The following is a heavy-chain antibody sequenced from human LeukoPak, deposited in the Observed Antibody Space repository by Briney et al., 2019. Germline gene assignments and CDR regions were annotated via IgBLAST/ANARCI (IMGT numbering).Heavy chain of an antibody. CDR3: ARSLDGMATIGEFDY. J-gene: IGHJ4*02. CDR2: IYSGGST. CDR1: GFTFSSYW. V-gene: IGHV3-53*01. D-gene: IGHD5-24*01. Sequence: GGSLRLSCAASGFTFSSYWMTWVRQAPGKGLEWVSVIYSGGSTYYADSVKGRFTISRDNSKNTLYLQMNSLRAEDTAVYYCARSLDGMATIGEFDYWGQGTLVTVSS.